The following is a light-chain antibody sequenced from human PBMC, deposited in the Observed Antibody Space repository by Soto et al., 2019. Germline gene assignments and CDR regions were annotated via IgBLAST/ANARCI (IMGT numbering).Light chain of an antibody. CDR2: AAS. Sequence: DIQMTQSPSSLSASVGDRVTITCRASQSITNFLNWYQQKPGKAPKLLIYAASSLQSGVPERFSGSGSGTDFTLTISSLQPEDFATYYCQQSYSSPLTFGGGTEVEIK. J-gene: IGKJ4*01. CDR3: QQSYSSPLT. CDR1: QSITNF. V-gene: IGKV1-39*01.